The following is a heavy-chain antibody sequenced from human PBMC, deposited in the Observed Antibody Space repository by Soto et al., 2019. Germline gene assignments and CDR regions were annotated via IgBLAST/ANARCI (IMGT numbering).Heavy chain of an antibody. CDR1: GGSISSGGYS. D-gene: IGHD2-15*01. V-gene: IGHV4-30-2*01. CDR2: IYHSGST. J-gene: IGHJ5*02. CDR3: ARGLGYCSGGSCWFWFDP. Sequence: QLQLQESGSGLVKPSQTLSLTCAVSGGSISSGGYSWGWIRQPPGKGLEWIGYIYHSGSTYYNPSLNSRGTISVDRTNNQFSLKLSSVTAADTAVYYCARGLGYCSGGSCWFWFDPWGQGTLVTVSS.